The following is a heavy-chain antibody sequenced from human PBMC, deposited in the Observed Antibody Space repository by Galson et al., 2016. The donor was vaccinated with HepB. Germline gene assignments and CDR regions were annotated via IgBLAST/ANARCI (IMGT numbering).Heavy chain of an antibody. CDR1: GFTFSSYT. CDR2: ISSNGATI. D-gene: IGHD6-13*01. Sequence: SLRLSCAASGFTFSSYTMNWVRQAPGKGLEWVSYISSNGATIYYADSVKGRFTLTRGNAKNSLYLQMNSLRAEDTAVYYCARAPIEVDGMRHYYYGMDVWGQGTLVTVSS. J-gene: IGHJ6*02. V-gene: IGHV3-48*01. CDR3: ARAPIEVDGMRHYYYGMDV.